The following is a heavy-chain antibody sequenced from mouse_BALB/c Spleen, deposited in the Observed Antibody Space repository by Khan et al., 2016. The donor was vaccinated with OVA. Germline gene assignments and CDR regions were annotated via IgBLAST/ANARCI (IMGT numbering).Heavy chain of an antibody. CDR1: GYSITSDYA. V-gene: IGHV3-2*02. CDR2: ITYSGTT. CDR3: ARPYDGYDAWLTY. Sequence: EVKLLESGPGLVKPSQSLSLTCTVTGYSITSDYAWNLIRQFPGNKLEWMGYITYSGTTSYNPSLKSRFSITRDTSKNQFFLQLNSVTTEDTATYYCARPYDGYDAWLTYWGQGTLVTVSA. J-gene: IGHJ3*01. D-gene: IGHD2-3*01.